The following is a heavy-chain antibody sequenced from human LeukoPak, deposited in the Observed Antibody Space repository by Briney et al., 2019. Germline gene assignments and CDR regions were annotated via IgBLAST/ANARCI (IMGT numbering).Heavy chain of an antibody. V-gene: IGHV3-64D*06. Sequence: PGGSLRLSCSASGFTFSSYAMHWVRQAPGKGLEYVSAISSNGGSTYYADSAKGRFTISRDNSKNTLYLQMSSLRAEDTAVYYCALLRYSFYGMDVWGKGTTVTVSS. J-gene: IGHJ6*04. CDR2: ISSNGGST. CDR3: ALLRYSFYGMDV. D-gene: IGHD3-9*01. CDR1: GFTFSSYA.